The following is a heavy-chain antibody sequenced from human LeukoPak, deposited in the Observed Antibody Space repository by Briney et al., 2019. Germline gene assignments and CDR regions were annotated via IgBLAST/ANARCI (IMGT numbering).Heavy chain of an antibody. CDR2: IYPGDSDT. CDR1: GYSFTSHW. Sequence: PGESLKISCKGSGYSFTSHWIGWVRQMPGKGLEWMGIIYPGDSDTRYSPSFQGQVTISADKSFSTAYLQWSSLKASDTAMYYCARSCPVYAAAYFDYWGQGTLVTVSS. D-gene: IGHD2-8*01. V-gene: IGHV5-51*01. CDR3: ARSCPVYAAAYFDY. J-gene: IGHJ4*02.